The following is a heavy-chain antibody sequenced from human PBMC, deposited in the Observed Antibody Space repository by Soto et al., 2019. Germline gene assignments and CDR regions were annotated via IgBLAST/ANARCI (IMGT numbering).Heavy chain of an antibody. D-gene: IGHD6-19*01. CDR1: GFIFSNYG. J-gene: IGHJ5*02. Sequence: QVQLVESGGGVVQPGGSLRLSCAASGFIFSNYGMHWVRQAPGKGLEWVAALRDDADDIYYADSVKGRFAVSRDNSKNTLYLQMXXXXXXXXXXXXXXXXYXSNSNWFXP. CDR2: LRDDADDI. CDR3: XXXYXSNSNWFXP. V-gene: IGHV3-30*02.